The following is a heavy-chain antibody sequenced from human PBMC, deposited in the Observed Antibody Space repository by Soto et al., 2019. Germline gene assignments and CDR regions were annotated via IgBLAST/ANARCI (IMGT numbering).Heavy chain of an antibody. CDR2: IYHSGST. Sequence: QVQLQESGPGLVKPSGTLSLTCAVSGGSISSSNWWSWVRQPPGKGLEWIGEIYHSGSTNYNPPLKGRVTISVDKSKNRFPLKLSSVPAADTAVYYCARVPSDPYAVTSDWYFVLWGRGTLVTVSS. D-gene: IGHD4-17*01. CDR3: ARVPSDPYAVTSDWYFVL. V-gene: IGHV4-4*02. CDR1: GGSISSSNW. J-gene: IGHJ2*01.